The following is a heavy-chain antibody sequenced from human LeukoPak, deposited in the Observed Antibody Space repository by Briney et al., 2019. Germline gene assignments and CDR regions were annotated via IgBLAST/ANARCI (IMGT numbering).Heavy chain of an antibody. Sequence: ASVKVSCKASGGTFSSYAISWVRQAPGQGLEWMGGIIPIFGTANYAPKFQGRVTITANESTSTAYMELSSLRSEDTAVYYCARPLRYTYWFDPWGQGTLVTVFS. CDR1: GGTFSSYA. J-gene: IGHJ5*02. D-gene: IGHD3-9*01. V-gene: IGHV1-69*13. CDR3: ARPLRYTYWFDP. CDR2: IIPIFGTA.